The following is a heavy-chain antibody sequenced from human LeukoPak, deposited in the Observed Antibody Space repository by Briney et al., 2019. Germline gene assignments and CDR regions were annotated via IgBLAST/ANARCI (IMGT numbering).Heavy chain of an antibody. D-gene: IGHD5-18*01. CDR3: ARGGYSYGYGSGLFQH. CDR2: IYYSGST. V-gene: IGHV4-59*01. CDR1: GGSISSYY. Sequence: SETLSLTCTVSGGSISSYYWSWIRQPPGKGLEWIGYIYYSGSTNYNPSLKSRVTISVDTSENQFSLKLSSVTAADTAVYYCARGGYSYGYGSGLFQHWGQGTLVTVSS. J-gene: IGHJ1*01.